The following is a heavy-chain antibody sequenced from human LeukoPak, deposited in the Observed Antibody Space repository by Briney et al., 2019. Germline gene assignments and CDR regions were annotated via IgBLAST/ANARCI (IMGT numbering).Heavy chain of an antibody. V-gene: IGHV4-39*01. CDR3: ARGPAGYGSSWYRGWNNWFDP. J-gene: IGHJ5*02. Sequence: SETLSLTCTVSGGSISSSSYYWGWIRQSPGKGLEWIGSIYYSGSTCYNPSLKSRVTISVDTSKNQFSLKLSSVTAADTAVYYCARGPAGYGSSWYRGWNNWFDPWGQGTLVTVSS. D-gene: IGHD6-13*01. CDR2: IYYSGST. CDR1: GGSISSSSYY.